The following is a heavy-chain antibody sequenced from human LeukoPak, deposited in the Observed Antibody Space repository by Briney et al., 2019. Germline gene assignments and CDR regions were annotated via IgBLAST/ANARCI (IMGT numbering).Heavy chain of an antibody. D-gene: IGHD4-17*01. J-gene: IGHJ4*02. Sequence: SETLSLTCNVSGVSINSYYWSWIRQPPGKGLEWIGYIYNSGSTNYNPSLKSRVTISVDTSKNQFSLKLSSVTAADTAVYYCARLYGDYLGYWGQGALVTVSS. CDR3: ARLYGDYLGY. CDR1: GVSINSYY. V-gene: IGHV4-59*01. CDR2: IYNSGST.